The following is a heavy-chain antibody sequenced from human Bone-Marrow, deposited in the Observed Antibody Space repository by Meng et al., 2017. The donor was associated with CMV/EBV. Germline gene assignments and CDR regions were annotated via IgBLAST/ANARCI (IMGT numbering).Heavy chain of an antibody. D-gene: IGHD2-21*01. CDR3: ARNVFHCGSNCYYYFDY. Sequence: ASVKVSCKASGYSFTGYHIHWVRQTPGQGLEWLGWINPDNGGTHSAQKFHSRVTMTRDTSLNTAYMELDWLKSDDTAVYYCARNVFHCGSNCYYYFDYWGQGTLVTVSP. CDR1: GYSFTGYH. J-gene: IGHJ4*02. CDR2: INPDNGGT. V-gene: IGHV1-2*02.